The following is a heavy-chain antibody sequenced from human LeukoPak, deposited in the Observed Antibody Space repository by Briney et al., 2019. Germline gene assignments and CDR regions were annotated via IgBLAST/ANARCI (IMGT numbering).Heavy chain of an antibody. V-gene: IGHV4-34*01. CDR1: GGSFSGYY. CDR3: ARSLAY. Sequence: SETLSLTCAVYGGSFSGYYWSWIRQPPGKGLEWIGEINHSGSTNYNPSLKSRVTMSVDTSKNQFSLKLSSVTAADTAVYYCARSLAYWGQGTLVTVSS. J-gene: IGHJ4*02. CDR2: INHSGST.